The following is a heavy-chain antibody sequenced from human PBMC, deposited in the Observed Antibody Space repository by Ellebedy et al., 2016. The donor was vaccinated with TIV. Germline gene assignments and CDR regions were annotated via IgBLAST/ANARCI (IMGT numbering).Heavy chain of an antibody. Sequence: GGSLRLXCAASGFTFSGYWISWVRQAPGKGLEWVANIKEDGSEKYYVDSVKGRFTISRDNAKNTLYLQMNSLRDEDTAIYYCARGYTAYEGEADYWGQGTLVTVSS. CDR1: GFTFSGYW. CDR3: ARGYTAYEGEADY. D-gene: IGHD5-12*01. CDR2: IKEDGSEK. V-gene: IGHV3-7*04. J-gene: IGHJ4*02.